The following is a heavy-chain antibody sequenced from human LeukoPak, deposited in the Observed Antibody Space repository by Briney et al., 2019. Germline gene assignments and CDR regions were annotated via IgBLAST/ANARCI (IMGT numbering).Heavy chain of an antibody. CDR2: IRYDGSDK. J-gene: IGHJ4*02. CDR1: GFTFRSYG. Sequence: GGSLRLSCAASGFTFRSYGMHWVRQAPGKGLEWVTFIRYDGSDKYYADSVKGRFTVSRDNLKNTLYLQMNSLRAEDTAVYYCANIAARQFHYWSQGTLVTVSS. CDR3: ANIAARQFHY. V-gene: IGHV3-30*02. D-gene: IGHD6-6*01.